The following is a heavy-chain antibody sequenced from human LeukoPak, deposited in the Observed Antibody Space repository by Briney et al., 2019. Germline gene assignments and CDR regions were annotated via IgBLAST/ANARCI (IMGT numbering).Heavy chain of an antibody. CDR3: VRDQDSSGYPDY. V-gene: IGHV1-69*13. Sequence: SVKVSCKASGGTFSSYAISWVRQAPGQGLEWMGGIIPIFGTANYAQKFQGRVTITADESTSTAYMELSSLRSEDTAVYYCVRDQDSSGYPDYWGQGPRVTVSS. J-gene: IGHJ4*02. D-gene: IGHD3-22*01. CDR1: GGTFSSYA. CDR2: IIPIFGTA.